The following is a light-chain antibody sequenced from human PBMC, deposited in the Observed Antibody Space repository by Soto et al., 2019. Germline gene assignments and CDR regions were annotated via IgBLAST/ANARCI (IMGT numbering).Light chain of an antibody. V-gene: IGKV3-11*01. CDR1: QSVXSY. J-gene: IGKJ5*01. Sequence: EMVLTQCPSTLSLSPGERATLSCRASQSVXSYFAWCQQRPGEAPRVRTYDASKRATGIPARLSGSGSGTDFTLTISSLEPEDFATYYCQQYESLPRTFGQGTRLEIK. CDR2: DAS. CDR3: QQYESLPRT.